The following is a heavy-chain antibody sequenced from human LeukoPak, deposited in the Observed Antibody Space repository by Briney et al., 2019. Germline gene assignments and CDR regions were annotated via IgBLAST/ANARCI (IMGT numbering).Heavy chain of an antibody. CDR1: GFTFCSYA. Sequence: GGSLRLSHAASGFTFCSYAMIWVCQAPGKGLEWVSAISGSGGSTYYADSVKGRFTISRDNSKNTLYLQMNSLRAEDTAVYYCAKDWYGDYAGPFDPWGQGTLVTVSS. D-gene: IGHD4-17*01. J-gene: IGHJ5*02. CDR2: ISGSGGST. CDR3: AKDWYGDYAGPFDP. V-gene: IGHV3-23*01.